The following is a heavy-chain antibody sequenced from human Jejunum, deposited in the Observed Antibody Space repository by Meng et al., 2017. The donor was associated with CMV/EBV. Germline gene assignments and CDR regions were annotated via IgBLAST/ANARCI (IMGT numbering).Heavy chain of an antibody. J-gene: IGHJ6*02. D-gene: IGHD5/OR15-5a*01. V-gene: IGHV3-53*01. Sequence: CAASGHTVSTSYLSWVSQAPGKGLEWVSVIYSTGGTYYADSVRGRFAISRDNSKNTVILQMNSLRVEDTAVYFCARASLHTHMDVWGQGTTVTVSS. CDR3: ARASLHTHMDV. CDR1: GHTVSTSY. CDR2: IYSTGGT.